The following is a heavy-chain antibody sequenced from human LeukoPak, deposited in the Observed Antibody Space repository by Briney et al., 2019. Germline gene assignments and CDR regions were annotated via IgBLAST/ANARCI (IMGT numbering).Heavy chain of an antibody. CDR3: ARHTGSDIPAYYYYGMDV. D-gene: IGHD3-9*01. V-gene: IGHV4-39*01. Sequence: SETLSLTCTVSGVSISSSSYCWGWIRQPPGKGLEWVGCSYYSGSTYYNPSLKSRVTISVDTSKNQFSLKLSSVTAADTAVYYCARHTGSDIPAYYYYGMDVWGQGTTVTVSS. J-gene: IGHJ6*02. CDR2: SYYSGST. CDR1: GVSISSSSYC.